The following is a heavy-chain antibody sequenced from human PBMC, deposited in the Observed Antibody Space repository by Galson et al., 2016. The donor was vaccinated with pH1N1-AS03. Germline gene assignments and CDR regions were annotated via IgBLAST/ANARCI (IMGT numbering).Heavy chain of an antibody. CDR2: FDPSDSHT. V-gene: IGHV5-10-1*01. CDR1: GYSFTNYW. Sequence: QSGAEVKKPGESLRISCKGSGYSFTNYWINWVRQMPGKGLEWMGRFDPSDSHTSYSPSFQGHVTFSADKSINTAYLQWSSLKSSDTAIYYCARGYSGFGFVYWGQGTLATVSS. CDR3: ARGYSGFGFVY. J-gene: IGHJ4*02. D-gene: IGHD5-12*01.